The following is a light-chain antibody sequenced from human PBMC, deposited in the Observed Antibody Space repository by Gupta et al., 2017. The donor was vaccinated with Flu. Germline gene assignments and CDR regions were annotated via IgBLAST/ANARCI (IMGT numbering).Light chain of an antibody. V-gene: IGLV3-19*01. CDR3: NSRDSSGNHWV. CDR1: SLRSYY. J-gene: IGLJ3*02. CDR2: GKN. Sequence: SSELTQDPAVSVASGQTVRITCRGDSLRSYYASWYQQKPGQAPVLVIYGKNNRPSGIPDRFSGSSSGNTASLTITGAQAEDEADYYCNSRDSSGNHWVFGGGTKLTVL.